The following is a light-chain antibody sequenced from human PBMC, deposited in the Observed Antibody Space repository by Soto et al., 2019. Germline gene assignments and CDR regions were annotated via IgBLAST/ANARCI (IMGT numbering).Light chain of an antibody. Sequence: DIQMTQSPSTLSASVGDTVTITCRASQSISNWLAWYQQKPGQAPKLLIHKASTLESGVPSRFSGIGAGTEFTLTISRLQPDDFATFYGQQDDRFPYTFGQGTRLEIK. CDR3: QQDDRFPYT. V-gene: IGKV1-5*03. CDR1: QSISNW. CDR2: KAS. J-gene: IGKJ2*01.